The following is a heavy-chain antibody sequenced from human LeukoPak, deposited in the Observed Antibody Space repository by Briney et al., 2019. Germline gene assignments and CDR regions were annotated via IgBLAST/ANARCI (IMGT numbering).Heavy chain of an antibody. CDR1: GGSISSYY. Sequence: SETLSLTCTVSGGSISSYYWGWIRQPPGKGLEWIGSIYYSGSTYYNPSLKSRVTISVDTSKNQFSLKLSSVTAADTAVYYCARPYDSSGYPDYWGQGTLVTVSS. D-gene: IGHD3-22*01. CDR2: IYYSGST. CDR3: ARPYDSSGYPDY. V-gene: IGHV4-39*07. J-gene: IGHJ4*02.